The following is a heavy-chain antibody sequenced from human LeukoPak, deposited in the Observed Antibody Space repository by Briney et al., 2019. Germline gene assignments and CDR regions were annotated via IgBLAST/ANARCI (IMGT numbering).Heavy chain of an antibody. J-gene: IGHJ5*02. V-gene: IGHV4-30-2*01. D-gene: IGHD6-13*01. Sequence: PSQTLSLTCTVSGGSISSGGYYWSWIRQPPGKGLEWIGYIYHSESTYYNPSLKSRVTISVDTSKNQFSLKLSSVTAADTAVYYCARGARSSSSWRLGNWFDPWGQGTLVTVSS. CDR3: ARGARSSSSWRLGNWFDP. CDR2: IYHSEST. CDR1: GGSISSGGYY.